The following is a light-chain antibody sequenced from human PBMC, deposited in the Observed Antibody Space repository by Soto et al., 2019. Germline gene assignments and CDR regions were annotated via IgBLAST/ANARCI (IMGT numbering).Light chain of an antibody. Sequence: DIQMTQSPSTLSASVGDRVTITCRASHDINRWLAWYQQKPGKAPKILIYNADTLESGVPSRFSGSGYGTEFILTISSLQPDDFATYYCQQFSLYWAFGQGTKVDIK. CDR3: QQFSLYWA. CDR1: HDINRW. J-gene: IGKJ1*01. V-gene: IGKV1-5*01. CDR2: NAD.